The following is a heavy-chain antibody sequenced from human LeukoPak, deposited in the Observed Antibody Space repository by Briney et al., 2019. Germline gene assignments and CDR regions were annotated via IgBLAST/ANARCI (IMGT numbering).Heavy chain of an antibody. CDR2: IYTSGST. CDR3: ARESTEQWLVHSFDY. D-gene: IGHD6-19*01. Sequence: SETLSLTCTVSGGSISSYYWSWIRQPAGKGLEWIGRIYTSGSTDYNPSLKSRVTMSVDTSKNQFSLKLNSVTPEDTAVYYCARESTEQWLVHSFDYWGQGTLVTVSS. J-gene: IGHJ4*02. CDR1: GGSISSYY. V-gene: IGHV4-4*07.